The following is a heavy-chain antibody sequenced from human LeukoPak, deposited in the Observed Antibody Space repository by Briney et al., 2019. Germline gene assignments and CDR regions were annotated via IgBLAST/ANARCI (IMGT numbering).Heavy chain of an antibody. J-gene: IGHJ6*03. CDR3: ARGEMITGTPYYYYMDV. CDR2: INHSGST. D-gene: IGHD1-7*01. Sequence: SETLSLTCAVYGGSFSGYYWSWIRQPPGKGLEWIGEINHSGSTNYNPPLKNRVTISVDTSKNQFSLKLSSVTAADTAEYYCARGEMITGTPYYYYMDVWGKGTTVTVSS. CDR1: GGSFSGYY. V-gene: IGHV4-34*01.